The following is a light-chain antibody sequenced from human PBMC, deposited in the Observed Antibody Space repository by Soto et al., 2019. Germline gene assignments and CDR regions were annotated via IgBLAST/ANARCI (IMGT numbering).Light chain of an antibody. Sequence: VLTQSPAALSLSPGERATLSCRASQSVSSYLAWYQQKPGQAPRLLIYDASNRATGIPARFSGSGSGTDFTLTISSLEPEDFAVYYCQQRSNWPTFGGGTKVAI. V-gene: IGKV3-11*01. CDR3: QQRSNWPT. J-gene: IGKJ4*01. CDR1: QSVSSY. CDR2: DAS.